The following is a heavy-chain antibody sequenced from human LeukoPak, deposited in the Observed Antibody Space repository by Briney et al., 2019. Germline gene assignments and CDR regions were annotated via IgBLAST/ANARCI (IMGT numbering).Heavy chain of an antibody. CDR3: ARGITMVRGVIHNWFDP. CDR2: INHSGST. D-gene: IGHD3-10*01. V-gene: IGHV4-34*01. CDR1: GGSFSGYY. Sequence: WETLSLTCAVYGGSFSGYYWSWIRQPPGKGLEWIGEINHSGSTNYNPSLKSRVTISVDTSKNQFSLKLSSVTAADTAVYYCARGITMVRGVIHNWFDPWGQGTLVTVSS. J-gene: IGHJ5*02.